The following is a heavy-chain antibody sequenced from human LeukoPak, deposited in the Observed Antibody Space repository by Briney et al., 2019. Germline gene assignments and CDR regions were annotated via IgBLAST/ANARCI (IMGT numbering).Heavy chain of an antibody. Sequence: GGSLRLSCAASGFTFSSYGMHWVRQAPGKGLEWVAVIWYDGSNKYYADSVKGRFTISRDNSKNTLYLQMNSLRAEDTAVYYCARDRRGWYYGMDVWGQGTTVTVSS. D-gene: IGHD1-26*01. CDR3: ARDRRGWYYGMDV. CDR1: GFTFSSYG. V-gene: IGHV3-33*01. CDR2: IWYDGSNK. J-gene: IGHJ6*02.